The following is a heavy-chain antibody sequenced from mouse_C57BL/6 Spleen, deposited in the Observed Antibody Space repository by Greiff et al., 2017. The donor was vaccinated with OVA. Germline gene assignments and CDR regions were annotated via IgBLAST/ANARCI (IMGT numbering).Heavy chain of an antibody. CDR2: IDPNSGGT. J-gene: IGHJ4*01. V-gene: IGHV1-72*01. D-gene: IGHD2-3*01. CDR3: ARGVYDGYSSYAMDY. CDR1: GYTFTSYW. Sequence: QQSCKASGYTFTSYWMHWVKQRPGRGLEWIGRIDPNSGGTKYNEKFKSKATLTVDKPSSTAYMQLSSLTSEDSAVYYCARGVYDGYSSYAMDYWGQGTSVTVSS.